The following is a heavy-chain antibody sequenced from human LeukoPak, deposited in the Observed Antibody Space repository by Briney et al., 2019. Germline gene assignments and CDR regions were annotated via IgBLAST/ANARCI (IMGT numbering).Heavy chain of an antibody. V-gene: IGHV3-66*04. D-gene: IGHD3-22*01. J-gene: IGHJ4*02. CDR1: GXTXXSNY. Sequence: GGSLRLSCAASGXTXXSNYXXXXXXAPXXGLEWVSIIYXGGSTNYADSVKGRFTVSRDTSKNTLYLQMNSLRAEDTAVYYCARLSANSSAYFFDYWGQGTLVTVSS. CDR2: IYXGGST. CDR3: ARLSANSSAYFFDY.